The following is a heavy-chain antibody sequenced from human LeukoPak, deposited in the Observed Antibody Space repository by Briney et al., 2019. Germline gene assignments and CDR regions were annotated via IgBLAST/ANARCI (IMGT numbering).Heavy chain of an antibody. Sequence: SETLSLTCAVYGGSFSGYYWSWIRQPPGKGLEWIGEINHSGSTNYNPSLKSRVTISVDTSKNQFSLKLSSVTAADTAVYYCARRIFSFYDSSGYYAYWGQGTLVTVSS. CDR1: GGSFSGYY. V-gene: IGHV4-34*01. CDR2: INHSGST. J-gene: IGHJ4*02. CDR3: ARRIFSFYDSSGYYAY. D-gene: IGHD3-22*01.